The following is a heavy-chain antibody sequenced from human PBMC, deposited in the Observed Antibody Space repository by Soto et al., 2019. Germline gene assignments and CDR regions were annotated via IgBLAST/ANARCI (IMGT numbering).Heavy chain of an antibody. CDR2: ISAYNGNT. CDR3: ARDPSTYYDFWSGYLYFDY. Sequence: GASVKVSCKASGYTFTSYGISWGRQAPGQGVEWVGWISAYNGNTNYAQKLQGRVTMTTDTSTSTAYMELRSLRSDDTAVYYCARDPSTYYDFWSGYLYFDYWGQGTLVTVSS. D-gene: IGHD3-3*01. J-gene: IGHJ4*02. CDR1: GYTFTSYG. V-gene: IGHV1-18*01.